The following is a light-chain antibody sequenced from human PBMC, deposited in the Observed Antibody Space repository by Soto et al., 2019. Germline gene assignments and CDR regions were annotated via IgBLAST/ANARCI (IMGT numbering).Light chain of an antibody. Sequence: EIVLTQSPATLSLSPVEIATLSFMASQSVSSYLAWYQQKPGQAPRLLIYDASNRATGIPARFSGSGSGTDFTLTISSLEPEDFAVYYCQQRSNWPGLTFGGGTKVDIK. CDR1: QSVSSY. J-gene: IGKJ4*01. CDR2: DAS. CDR3: QQRSNWPGLT. V-gene: IGKV3-11*01.